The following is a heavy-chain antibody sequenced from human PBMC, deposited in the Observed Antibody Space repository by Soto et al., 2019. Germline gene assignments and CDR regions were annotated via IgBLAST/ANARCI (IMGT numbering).Heavy chain of an antibody. CDR1: GGSMNTYY. CDR2: VYYTGTT. Sequence: QVQLQESGPGLVKPSETLSLTCNVSGGSMNTYYWTWIRKPPGKGLEWIGYVYYTGTTNYKPSLKSRVTISVDTSKNHFSLKLTSVTAADTAMYYCARASMTTIPMDVWGRGTMVTVSS. V-gene: IGHV4-59*01. J-gene: IGHJ6*02. D-gene: IGHD4-17*01. CDR3: ARASMTTIPMDV.